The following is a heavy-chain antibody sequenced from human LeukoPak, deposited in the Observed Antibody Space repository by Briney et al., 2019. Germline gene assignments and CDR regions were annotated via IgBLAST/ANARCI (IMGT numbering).Heavy chain of an antibody. CDR2: ISAYNGNT. J-gene: IGHJ6*03. Sequence: GASVKVSCKASGYTFTSYGISWVRQAPGQGLEWMGWISAYNGNTNYAQKLQGRVTMTTDTSTSTAYMELRSLRSDDTAVYYCARVPPTSFYYYYYMDVWGKGTTVTVSS. CDR1: GYTFTSYG. CDR3: ARVPPTSFYYYYYMDV. D-gene: IGHD2-2*01. V-gene: IGHV1-18*01.